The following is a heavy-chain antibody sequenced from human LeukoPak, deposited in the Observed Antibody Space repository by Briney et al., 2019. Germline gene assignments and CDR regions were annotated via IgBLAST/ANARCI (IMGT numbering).Heavy chain of an antibody. Sequence: SETLSLTCTVSGGSISSSSYYWGWIRQPPGKGLEWIGSIYYSGSTYYNPSLKSRVTISVDTSKNQFSLKLSSVTAADTAVYYCARGGSYYFDYWGQGTLVTVSS. D-gene: IGHD3-10*01. CDR1: GGSISSSSYY. V-gene: IGHV4-39*07. CDR3: ARGGSYYFDY. J-gene: IGHJ4*02. CDR2: IYYSGST.